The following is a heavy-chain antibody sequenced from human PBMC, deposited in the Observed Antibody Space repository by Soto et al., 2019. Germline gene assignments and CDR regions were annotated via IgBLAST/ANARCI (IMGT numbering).Heavy chain of an antibody. CDR2: INPNSGGT. J-gene: IGHJ4*02. CDR1: GYTFTGYY. Sequence: QVQLVQSGAEVKKPGASVKVSCKASGYTFTGYYMHWVRQAPGQGLEWMGWINPNSGGTSYAQKFQGWVTMTRDTSISTAYMELSRLRSDDTAVYYCARGGFYSYGYIDYWGQGTLVTVSS. CDR3: ARGGFYSYGYIDY. D-gene: IGHD5-18*01. V-gene: IGHV1-2*04.